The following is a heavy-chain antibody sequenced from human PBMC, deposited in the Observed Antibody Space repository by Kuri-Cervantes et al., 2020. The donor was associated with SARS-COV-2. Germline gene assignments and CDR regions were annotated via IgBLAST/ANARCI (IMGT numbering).Heavy chain of an antibody. J-gene: IGHJ5*02. CDR1: GGSFSGYY. V-gene: IGHV4-34*01. D-gene: IGHD6-19*01. CDR2: INHSGST. CDR3: ARADPPQYINGWYPGGNWFDP. Sequence: SETLSLTCAVYGGSFSGYYWSWIRQPPGKGLEWIGEINHSGSTNYNPSLKSRVTISVDTSTNQFSLKLSSVTAADTAVYYCARADPPQYINGWYPGGNWFDPWGQGTLVTVSS.